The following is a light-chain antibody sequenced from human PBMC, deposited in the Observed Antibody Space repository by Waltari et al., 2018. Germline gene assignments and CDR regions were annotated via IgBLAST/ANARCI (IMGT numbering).Light chain of an antibody. Sequence: EVVLTQSPGTLSLSPGEGVTLSCRASQSVSRALAWYQQKPGQAPRLLIYDAARRATGIPDRFGGSGSGTDFSLTISRLEPEDFAVYYCQKYESLPATFGQGTKVEIK. CDR2: DAA. CDR3: QKYESLPAT. J-gene: IGKJ1*01. V-gene: IGKV3-20*01. CDR1: QSVSRA.